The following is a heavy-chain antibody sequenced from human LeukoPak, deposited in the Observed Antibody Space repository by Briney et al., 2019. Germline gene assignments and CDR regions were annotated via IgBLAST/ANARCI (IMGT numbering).Heavy chain of an antibody. CDR2: VSNSGGST. CDR3: AKGYCIDNKCSNYDY. CDR1: GFTFSSYV. D-gene: IGHD2-15*01. V-gene: IGHV3-23*01. Sequence: GGSLRLSCAASGFTFSSYVMSWVRQAPGKGLGWVSVVSNSGGSTYYADSVKGRFTISRDNSKNTLYLQMNSLRAEDTAIYYCAKGYCIDNKCSNYDYWGQGMLVTVSS. J-gene: IGHJ4*02.